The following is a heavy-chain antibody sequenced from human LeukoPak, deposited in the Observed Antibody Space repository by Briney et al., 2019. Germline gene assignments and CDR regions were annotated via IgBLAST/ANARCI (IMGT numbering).Heavy chain of an antibody. J-gene: IGHJ5*02. D-gene: IGHD3-22*01. V-gene: IGHV3-21*06. Sequence: GGSLRLSCAASGFTFSSYSMCWVRRVPGKELEWVPCIISSNSYTHYADSVKGRFTISRDNAQNSLYLQMNSLRAEDTAMYYCVKDGSGSRGGTNWLDPWGQGTLVTVSS. CDR2: IISSNSYT. CDR3: VKDGSGSRGGTNWLDP. CDR1: GFTFSSYS.